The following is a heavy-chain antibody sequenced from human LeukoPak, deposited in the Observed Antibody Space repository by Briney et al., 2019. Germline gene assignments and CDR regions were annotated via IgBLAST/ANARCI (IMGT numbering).Heavy chain of an antibody. Sequence: GGSLRLSCAASEFTFSSYWMHWVRQPPGKGLVWVSRINSDGGSTTYADSVKGRFTISRDNARNTLYLQMNSLRAEDTAVYYCARSPYGGYGDNWGQGTLVTVSS. V-gene: IGHV3-74*01. CDR2: INSDGGST. J-gene: IGHJ4*02. CDR1: EFTFSSYW. D-gene: IGHD4-17*01. CDR3: ARSPYGGYGDN.